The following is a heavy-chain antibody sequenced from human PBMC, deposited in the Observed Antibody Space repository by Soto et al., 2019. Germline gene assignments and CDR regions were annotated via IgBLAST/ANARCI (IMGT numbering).Heavy chain of an antibody. Sequence: EVQLVESGGGLVRPGGSLRLSCAASGFTVSSNYMSWVRQAPGKGLEWVSVIYSGGSTYYADSVKGRFTISRDNSKNTLYLQMNSLRAEDTAVYYCARATYYYGSGGLYYFDYWGQGTLVTVSS. CDR1: GFTVSSNY. CDR3: ARATYYYGSGGLYYFDY. J-gene: IGHJ4*02. D-gene: IGHD3-10*01. CDR2: IYSGGST. V-gene: IGHV3-66*01.